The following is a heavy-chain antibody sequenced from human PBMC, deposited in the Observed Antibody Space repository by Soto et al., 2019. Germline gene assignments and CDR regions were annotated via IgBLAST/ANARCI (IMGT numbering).Heavy chain of an antibody. D-gene: IGHD2-21*01. CDR1: GFTVTNCY. J-gene: IGHJ4*02. V-gene: IGHV3-66*01. CDR3: ASDGQRIPPGH. CDR2: IYSGGTT. Sequence: EVRLVESGGGLVQPGGSLRLSCTASGFTVTNCYMSWVRQAPGKGLEWVSVIYSGGTTSYSDSVRGRFTISRDNSMNILYLQMTSLRAEDTAVYFCASDGQRIPPGHWGQGTLVTVSS.